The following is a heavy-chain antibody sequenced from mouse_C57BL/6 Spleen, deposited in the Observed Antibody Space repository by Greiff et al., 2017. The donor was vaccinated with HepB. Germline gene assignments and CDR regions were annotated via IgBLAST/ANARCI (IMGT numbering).Heavy chain of an antibody. CDR3: TRLGGSSSTFAY. D-gene: IGHD1-1*01. J-gene: IGHJ3*01. CDR1: GYTFTDYE. Sequence: VKLMESGAELVRPGASVTLSCKASGYTFTDYEMHWVKQTPVHGLEWIGAIDPETGGTAYNQKFKGKAILTADKSSSTAYMELRSLTSEDSAVYYCTRLGGSSSTFAYWGQGTLVTVSA. V-gene: IGHV1-15*01. CDR2: IDPETGGT.